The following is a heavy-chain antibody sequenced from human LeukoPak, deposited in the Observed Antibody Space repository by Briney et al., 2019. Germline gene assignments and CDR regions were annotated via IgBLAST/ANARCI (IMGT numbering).Heavy chain of an antibody. CDR2: IIPIFGTA. D-gene: IGHD6-19*01. J-gene: IGHJ3*02. Sequence: SVKVSCKASGGTFSSYAISWVRQAPGQGLEWMGGIIPIFGTANYAQKFQGRVTITADESTSTAYMELSSLRSEDTAVYYCARQDIAVAEAEYAFDIWGQGTMVTVSS. V-gene: IGHV1-69*01. CDR3: ARQDIAVAEAEYAFDI. CDR1: GGTFSSYA.